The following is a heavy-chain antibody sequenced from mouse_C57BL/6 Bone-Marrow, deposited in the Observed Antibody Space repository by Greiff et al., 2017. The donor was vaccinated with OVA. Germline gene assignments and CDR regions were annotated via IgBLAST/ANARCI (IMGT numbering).Heavy chain of an antibody. D-gene: IGHD1-1*01. J-gene: IGHJ1*03. CDR2: IWWDDDK. Sequence: QVTLKESGPGILQPSQTLSLTCSFSGFSLSTFGMGVGWIRQPSGKGLEWLAHIWWDDDKYYNPALKSRLTISKDTSKNQIFLKIAKVDTADTATYYCARIGNGSSYEDFDVWGTGTTVTVSS. CDR1: GFSLSTFGMG. V-gene: IGHV8-8*01. CDR3: ARIGNGSSYEDFDV.